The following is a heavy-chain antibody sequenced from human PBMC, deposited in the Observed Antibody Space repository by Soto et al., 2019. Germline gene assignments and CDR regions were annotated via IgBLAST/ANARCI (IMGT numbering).Heavy chain of an antibody. Sequence: QITLKESGPTLVRPTQTLTLTCSFSGFELTTRGVGVGWIRQPPGKALVWLALIYWDDDEGYSPSLKSRPTITNDTSKNQWVLTMTNMDPVDTATSSCAHRPLGVSYHFDYWGQGTLVTVSS. CDR1: GFELTTRGVG. V-gene: IGHV2-5*02. CDR3: AHRPLGVSYHFDY. J-gene: IGHJ4*02. D-gene: IGHD3-16*02. CDR2: IYWDDDE.